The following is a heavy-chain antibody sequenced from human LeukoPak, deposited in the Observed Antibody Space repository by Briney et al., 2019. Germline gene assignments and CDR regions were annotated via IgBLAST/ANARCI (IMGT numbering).Heavy chain of an antibody. CDR1: GYTFTSYD. CDR2: MNPNSGNT. D-gene: IGHD1-26*01. V-gene: IGHV1-8*01. CDR3: ARELVGALNDAFDI. J-gene: IGHJ3*02. Sequence: ASVKVSCKASGYTFTSYDINWVRQATGQGLEWMGWMNPNSGNTGYAQKFQGRVTMTRNTSISTAYMELSSLRSEDTAVYYCARELVGALNDAFDIWGQGTMVTVSS.